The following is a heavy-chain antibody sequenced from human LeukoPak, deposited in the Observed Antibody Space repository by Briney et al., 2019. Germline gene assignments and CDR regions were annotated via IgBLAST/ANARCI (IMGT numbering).Heavy chain of an antibody. V-gene: IGHV3-11*01. CDR3: ARELHRDYYDTSGYFDY. Sequence: GGSLRLSCAASGFTFSDYYMSWIRQAPGKGLEWVSYISSSGSTIYYADSVKGRLTISRDNAKNSLYLQMNSLRAEDTAVYYCARELHRDYYDTSGYFDYWGQGTLVTVSS. CDR2: ISSSGSTI. J-gene: IGHJ4*02. D-gene: IGHD3-22*01. CDR1: GFTFSDYY.